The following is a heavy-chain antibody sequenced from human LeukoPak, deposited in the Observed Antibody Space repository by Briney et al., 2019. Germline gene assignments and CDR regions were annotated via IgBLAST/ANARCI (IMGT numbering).Heavy chain of an antibody. CDR3: ARDLFAIFGVVDAFDI. V-gene: IGHV3-21*01. D-gene: IGHD3-3*01. CDR2: ISSSSSYI. CDR1: GFTFSSYS. Sequence: NPGGSLRLSCAASGFTFSSYSMNWVRQAPGKGLEWVSSISSSSSYIYYADSVKGRFTISRDNAKNSLYLQMNSLRAEDTAVYYCARDLFAIFGVVDAFDIWGQGTMVTVSS. J-gene: IGHJ3*02.